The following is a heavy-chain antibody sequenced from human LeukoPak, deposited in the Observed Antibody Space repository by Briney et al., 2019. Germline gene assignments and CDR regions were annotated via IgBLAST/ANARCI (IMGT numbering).Heavy chain of an antibody. CDR1: GFTFDDYA. V-gene: IGHV3-9*01. Sequence: PGGSLRLSCAASGFTFDDYAMHWVRQAPGKGLEWVSGISWNSGSIGYADSVKGRFTISRDNAKNSLYLQMNSLRAEDTALYYCAKDMRYYGMDVWGQGTTVTVPS. CDR3: AKDMRYYGMDV. CDR2: ISWNSGSI. J-gene: IGHJ6*02.